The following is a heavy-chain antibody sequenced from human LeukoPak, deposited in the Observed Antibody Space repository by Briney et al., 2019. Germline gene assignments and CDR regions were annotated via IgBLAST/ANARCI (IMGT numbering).Heavy chain of an antibody. CDR2: IDSGGRT. Sequence: GGSLRLSCAASGFTVSSNYMSWVRQAPGKGLEWVSIIDSGGRTSHADSVKGRFTISRDNSKNTLYLQMNTLRAEDTAVYYCTRDSAPPTVADYWSQGTLVTVSS. V-gene: IGHV3-66*01. CDR1: GFTVSSNY. J-gene: IGHJ4*02. D-gene: IGHD4-23*01. CDR3: TRDSAPPTVADY.